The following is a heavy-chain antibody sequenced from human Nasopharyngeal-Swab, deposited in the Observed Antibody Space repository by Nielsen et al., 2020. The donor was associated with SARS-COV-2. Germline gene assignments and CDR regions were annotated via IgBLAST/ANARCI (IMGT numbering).Heavy chain of an antibody. D-gene: IGHD1-1*01. CDR2: INAGNGNT. V-gene: IGHV1-3*01. CDR3: ARDRWGVQSIGTTFDY. CDR1: GYTFTSYA. Sequence: ASVKVSCKASGYTFTSYAMHWVRQAPGQRLEWMGWINAGNGNTKYSQKFQGRVTITRDTSASTAYMELSSLRSEDTAVYYCARDRWGVQSIGTTFDYWGQGTLVTVSS. J-gene: IGHJ4*02.